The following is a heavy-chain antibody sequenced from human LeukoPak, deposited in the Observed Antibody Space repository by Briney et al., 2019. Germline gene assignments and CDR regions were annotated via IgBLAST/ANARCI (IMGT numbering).Heavy chain of an antibody. V-gene: IGHV4-30-4*01. CDR3: ARVERLLWCGELLNWFDP. D-gene: IGHD3-10*01. CDR1: GGSISSGDYY. CDR2: IYYSGCA. J-gene: IGHJ5*02. Sequence: SQTLSLTCTVSGGSISSGDYYRSWIRQPPGKRLEWIGYIYYSGCAYYNPSLKSRVTISVDTSKTQFSLKLSSVTAADTAVYYCARVERLLWCGELLNWFDPWGQGTLVTVSS.